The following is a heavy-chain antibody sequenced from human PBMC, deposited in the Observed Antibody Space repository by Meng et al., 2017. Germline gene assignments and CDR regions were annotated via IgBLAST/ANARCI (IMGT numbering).Heavy chain of an antibody. Sequence: LQWSGPGLVKPSQILSLTCTVSGCSISSGGYYWSWIRQHPGKGLEWIGYIYYSGSTYYNPSLKSRVTISVDTSKNQFSLKLSSVTAADTAVYYCASVLYSSSWSYFDYWGQGTLVTVSS. CDR3: ASVLYSSSWSYFDY. D-gene: IGHD6-13*01. V-gene: IGHV4-31*03. J-gene: IGHJ4*02. CDR2: IYYSGST. CDR1: GCSISSGGYY.